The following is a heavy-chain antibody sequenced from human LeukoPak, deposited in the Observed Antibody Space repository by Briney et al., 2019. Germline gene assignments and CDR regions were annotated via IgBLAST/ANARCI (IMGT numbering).Heavy chain of an antibody. Sequence: QSSETLSLTCTVSGGSISSSSYYWGWIRQPPGKGLEWIGSIYYSGSTNYNPSLKSRVTISVDTSKNQFSLKLSSVTAADTAVYYCARDKSHYYDSSGYSIGLDYWGQGTLVTVSS. CDR1: GGSISSSSYY. CDR2: IYYSGST. J-gene: IGHJ4*02. V-gene: IGHV4-39*07. CDR3: ARDKSHYYDSSGYSIGLDY. D-gene: IGHD3-22*01.